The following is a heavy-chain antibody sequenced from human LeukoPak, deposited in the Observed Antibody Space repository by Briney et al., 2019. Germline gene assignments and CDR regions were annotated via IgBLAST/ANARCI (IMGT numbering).Heavy chain of an antibody. CDR1: GFTFSSYS. CDR2: ISSSSSYI. D-gene: IGHD3-10*01. V-gene: IGHV3-21*01. J-gene: IGHJ4*02. Sequence: GGSLRLSCAASGFTFSSYSMNWVRQAPGKGLEWVSSISSSSSYIYYADSVKGRFTISRDNAKNSLYLQMNSLTAEDTAVYCCAKDIHYFQSDYWGQGTLVTVSS. CDR3: AKDIHYFQSDY.